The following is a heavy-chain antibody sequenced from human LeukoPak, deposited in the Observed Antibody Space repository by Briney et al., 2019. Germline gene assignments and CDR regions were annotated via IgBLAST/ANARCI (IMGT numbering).Heavy chain of an antibody. CDR2: IYYSGST. J-gene: IGHJ4*02. CDR3: ARGYYDFWSGYSSYYFDY. D-gene: IGHD3-3*01. Sequence: SETLSLTCTVSSGSINSYYWRWIRQPPGKGLEWLGYIYYSGSTNYNPSLKSRVTISVDTSKNQFSLKLSSVTAADTAVYYCARGYYDFWSGYSSYYFDYWGQGTLVTVSS. CDR1: SGSINSYY. V-gene: IGHV4-59*01.